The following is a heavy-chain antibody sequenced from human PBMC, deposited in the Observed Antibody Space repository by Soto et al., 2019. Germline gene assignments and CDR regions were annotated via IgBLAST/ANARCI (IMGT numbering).Heavy chain of an antibody. CDR3: ALSFSQTNIDV. J-gene: IGHJ6*01. CDR2: INPDSGRT. CDR1: GYTFTGYY. V-gene: IGHV1-2*02. Sequence: ASVKVSCKASGYTFTGYYLHWVRQAPGQGLEWMGYINPDSGRTRYAQKFQGTVTMTRDTSVTTAYLELSSLKYDDSAIFYCALSFSQTNIDVWGQGTTVTVSS.